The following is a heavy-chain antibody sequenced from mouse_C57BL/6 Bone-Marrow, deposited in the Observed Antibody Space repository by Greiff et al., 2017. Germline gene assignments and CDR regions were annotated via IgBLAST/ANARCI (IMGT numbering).Heavy chain of an antibody. V-gene: IGHV5-15*01. D-gene: IGHD4-1*01. CDR1: GFTFSDYG. CDR2: ISNLAYSI. J-gene: IGHJ4*01. CDR3: ARQRWDCYAMDY. Sequence: EVNVVESGGGLVQPGGSLKLSCAASGFTFSDYGMAWVRQAPRKGPEWVAFISNLAYSIYYADTVTGRFTISRENAKNTLYREMSSLRSEDTAMYYCARQRWDCYAMDYWGQGTSVTVSS.